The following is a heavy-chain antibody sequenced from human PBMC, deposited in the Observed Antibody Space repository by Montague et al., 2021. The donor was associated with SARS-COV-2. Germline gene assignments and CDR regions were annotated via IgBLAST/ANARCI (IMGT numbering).Heavy chain of an antibody. CDR1: GSSVRSYY. CDR3: ARENTVTTFGGPYYIDS. D-gene: IGHD4-17*01. Sequence: SETLSLTCIVSGSSVRSYYWSWIRQPPGKGLEWIGYIYDSGSTNYNPSLKGRVTIPVDTSKNQFSLRLSSVTAADTAVYYCARENTVTTFGGPYYIDSWGQGTLVTVSA. J-gene: IGHJ4*02. CDR2: IYDSGST. V-gene: IGHV4-59*02.